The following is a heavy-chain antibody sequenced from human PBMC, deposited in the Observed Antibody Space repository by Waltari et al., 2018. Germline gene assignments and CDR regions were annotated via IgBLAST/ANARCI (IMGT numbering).Heavy chain of an antibody. CDR2: IYYSGNT. V-gene: IGHV4-39*01. D-gene: IGHD6-6*01. J-gene: IGHJ3*02. CDR3: ARPGAARQLDAFDI. CDR1: GGSISSSSYY. Sequence: QLQLQESGPGLVKPSETLSLTCTVSGGSISSSSYYWGWIRQPPGKGLEWIGSIYYSGNTYYNPSLKSRLTISVDTSKNQFSLKLSSVTAADTAVYYCARPGAARQLDAFDIWGQGTVVTVSS.